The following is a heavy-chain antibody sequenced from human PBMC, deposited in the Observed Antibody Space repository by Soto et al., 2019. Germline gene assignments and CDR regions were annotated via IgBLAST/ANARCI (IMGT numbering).Heavy chain of an antibody. CDR1: GFTVSSNY. V-gene: IGHV3-66*01. CDR3: AAGPLRNVLFDY. Sequence: HPGGSLRLSCAASGFTVSSNYMSWVRQAPGKGLEWVSILYSGGTTYYADSVKGRFAISRDNSKNTLYLQMNSLRAEDTAVYYCAAGPLRNVLFDYWGQGTLVTVSS. J-gene: IGHJ4*02. CDR2: LYSGGTT.